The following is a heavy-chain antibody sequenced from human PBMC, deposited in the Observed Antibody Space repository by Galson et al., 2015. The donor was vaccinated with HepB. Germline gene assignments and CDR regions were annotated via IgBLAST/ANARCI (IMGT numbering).Heavy chain of an antibody. V-gene: IGHV1-69*13. Sequence: SVKVSCKASGGTFSSYGISWVRQAPGQGLEWMGGIIPIFGTRNYAQKFQGRVTITADESTSTAYMELSSLRSEDTAVYYCAATFRGRFDYWGQGTLVTVSS. CDR1: GGTFSSYG. CDR2: IIPIFGTR. D-gene: IGHD1-26*01. CDR3: AATFRGRFDY. J-gene: IGHJ4*02.